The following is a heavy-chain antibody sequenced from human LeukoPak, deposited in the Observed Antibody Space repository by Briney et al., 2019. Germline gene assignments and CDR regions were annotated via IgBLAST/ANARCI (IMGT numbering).Heavy chain of an antibody. CDR3: ARVWEGIGGYCSGGSCYSIDY. Sequence: GGSLRLSCAASGFTFSSYSMNWVRQAPGKGLEWVSSISSSSGYIYYADSVKGRFTISRDNAKNSLYLQMNSLRAEDTAVYYCARVWEGIGGYCSGGSCYSIDYWGQGTLVTVSS. V-gene: IGHV3-21*01. D-gene: IGHD2-15*01. J-gene: IGHJ4*02. CDR1: GFTFSSYS. CDR2: ISSSSGYI.